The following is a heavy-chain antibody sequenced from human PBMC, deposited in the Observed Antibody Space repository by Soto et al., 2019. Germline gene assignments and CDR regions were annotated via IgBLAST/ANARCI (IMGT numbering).Heavy chain of an antibody. V-gene: IGHV1-18*01. Sequence: ASVKVSCKASGYTFTSYGISWVRQAPGQGLEWMGWISAYNGNTNYAQKLQGRVTMTTDTSTSTAYMELRSLRSDDTAVYYCAGDRSSGWFTYAFDIWGQGTMVTVSS. CDR2: ISAYNGNT. CDR3: AGDRSSGWFTYAFDI. D-gene: IGHD6-19*01. J-gene: IGHJ3*02. CDR1: GYTFTSYG.